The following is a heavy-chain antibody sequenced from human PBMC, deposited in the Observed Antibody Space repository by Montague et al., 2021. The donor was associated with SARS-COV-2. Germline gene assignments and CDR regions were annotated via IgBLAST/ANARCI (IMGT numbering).Heavy chain of an antibody. CDR2: IYYSGST. D-gene: IGHD3-22*01. Sequence: SETLSLTCSVASGSSSSVSSYWGGRRQSPGKGMVWIGSIYYSGSTNYNPSLKSRVTISEDTSKNQFSLRLSSVTAADTAVYYCARADFSGHYADRFYSNGLDVWGQGTTVTGSS. CDR3: ARADFSGHYADRFYSNGLDV. CDR1: SGSSSSVSSY. V-gene: IGHV4-39*07. J-gene: IGHJ6*02.